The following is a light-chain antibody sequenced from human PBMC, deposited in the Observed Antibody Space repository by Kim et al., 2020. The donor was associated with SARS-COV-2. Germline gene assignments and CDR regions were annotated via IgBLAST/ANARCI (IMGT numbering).Light chain of an antibody. J-gene: IGLJ3*02. CDR3: NSRDSSGNQV. Sequence: VALGQKIRITCQGDSLRSYYASWYQQKPGQAPVLVIYGKNHRPSGIPDRVSGSSSRKTASLTITGAQAEDEADYYCNSRDSSGNQVFGGGTQLTVL. CDR1: SLRSYY. CDR2: GKN. V-gene: IGLV3-19*01.